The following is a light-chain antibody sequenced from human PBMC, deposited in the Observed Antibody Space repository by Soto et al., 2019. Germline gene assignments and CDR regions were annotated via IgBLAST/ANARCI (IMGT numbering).Light chain of an antibody. CDR2: DVS. CDR3: SSYSTSSALV. J-gene: IGLJ2*01. Sequence: QSVLTQPASVSGSPGQSITISCAGTSADIGAFNYVSWYQHHPGKAPQLLIYDVSNRPSGVSARFSASKSANTASLTISGLQTDDEADYYCSSYSTSSALVFGGGTKLTVL. V-gene: IGLV2-14*03. CDR1: SADIGAFNY.